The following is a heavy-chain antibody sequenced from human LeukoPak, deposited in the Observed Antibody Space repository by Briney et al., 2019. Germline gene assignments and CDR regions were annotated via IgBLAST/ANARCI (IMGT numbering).Heavy chain of an antibody. CDR2: ISGSGGGT. D-gene: IGHD3-22*01. V-gene: IGHV3-23*01. J-gene: IGHJ4*02. CDR1: GITLSNYG. CDR3: ATRGLVIRVILVGFHKEAYYFDS. Sequence: GGSLRLSCAVSGITLSNYGMSWVRQAPGKGLEWVAGISGSGGGTKYADPVKGRFTSSRANPKNTLYLQMNGLRAEDTAVYFCATRGLVIRVILVGFHKEAYYFDSWGQGALVTVSS.